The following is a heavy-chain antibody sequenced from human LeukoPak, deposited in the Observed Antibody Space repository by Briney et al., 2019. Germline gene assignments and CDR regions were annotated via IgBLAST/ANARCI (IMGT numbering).Heavy chain of an antibody. CDR1: GGSISSYY. CDR2: IYYSGST. Sequence: PSETLSLTCTVSGGSISSYYWSWIRQPPGKGLEWIGYIYYSGSTNYNPSLKSRVTISVDTSKNQFSLKLSSVTAADTAVYYCARDLFRYDYVWGNDAFDIWGQGTMVTVSS. J-gene: IGHJ3*02. CDR3: ARDLFRYDYVWGNDAFDI. V-gene: IGHV4-59*01. D-gene: IGHD3-16*01.